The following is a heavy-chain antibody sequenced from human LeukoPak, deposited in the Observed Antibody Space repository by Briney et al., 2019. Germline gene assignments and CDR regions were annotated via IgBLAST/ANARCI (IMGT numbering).Heavy chain of an antibody. CDR2: ISAYSGNT. CDR1: GYTFTSYG. Sequence: ASVKVSCKASGYTFTSYGISWVRQAPGQGLEWMGWISAYSGNTNYAQKLQGRVTMTTDTSTSTAYVELRSLRSDDTAVYYCAREEHYSDSSGYRYDYWGQGTLVTVSS. V-gene: IGHV1-18*01. CDR3: AREEHYSDSSGYRYDY. J-gene: IGHJ4*02. D-gene: IGHD3-22*01.